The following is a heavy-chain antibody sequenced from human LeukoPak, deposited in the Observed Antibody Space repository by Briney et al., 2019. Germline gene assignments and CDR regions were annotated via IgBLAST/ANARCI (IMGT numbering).Heavy chain of an antibody. D-gene: IGHD2-8*02. CDR1: GFTFSGYG. Sequence: GGSLRLSSAASGFTFSGYGMHWVRQAPGKGLEWVAAIQYDGSKQYYADSVKGRLNISRDDSRNTLYLQMNSLRADDTAVYHCSIDSGPIRVELDYWGQGTLVTVSS. V-gene: IGHV3-30*02. J-gene: IGHJ4*02. CDR2: IQYDGSKQ. CDR3: SIDSGPIRVELDY.